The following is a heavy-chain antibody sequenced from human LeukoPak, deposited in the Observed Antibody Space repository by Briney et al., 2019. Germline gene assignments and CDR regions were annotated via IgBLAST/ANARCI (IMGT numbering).Heavy chain of an antibody. CDR2: INHSGST. J-gene: IGHJ5*02. V-gene: IGHV4-34*01. Sequence: PETLSLTCAVYGGSFSGYYWSWNRQPPGKGLEWIGEINHSGSTNYNPSLKSRVTISVDTSKNQFSLKLSSVTAADTAVYYCARGSGRLGPSWGQGTLVTVSS. D-gene: IGHD3-16*01. CDR1: GGSFSGYY. CDR3: ARGSGRLGPS.